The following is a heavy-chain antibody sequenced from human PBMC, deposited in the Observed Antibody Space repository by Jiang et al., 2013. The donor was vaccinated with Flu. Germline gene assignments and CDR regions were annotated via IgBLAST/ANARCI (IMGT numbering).Heavy chain of an antibody. CDR2: INHSGST. V-gene: IGHV4-34*01. CDR1: GGSFSGYY. CDR3: ARGNSGSYSWFDP. D-gene: IGHD1-26*01. Sequence: KPSETLSLTCAVYGGSFSGYYWSWIRQPPGKGLEWIGEINHSGSTNYNPSLKSRVTISVDTSKNHFSLKLSSVTAADTAVYYCARGNSGSYSWFDPWGQGTLVTVSS. J-gene: IGHJ5*02.